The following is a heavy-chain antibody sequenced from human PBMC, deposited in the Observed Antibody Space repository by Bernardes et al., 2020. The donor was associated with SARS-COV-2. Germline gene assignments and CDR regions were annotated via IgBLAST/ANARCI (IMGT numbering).Heavy chain of an antibody. V-gene: IGHV5-51*01. D-gene: IGHD1-1*01. J-gene: IGHJ4*02. Sequence: GESLKISCKGSGYSFTNYWIGWVRQMPGKGLEWMGIIYPGDSDTRYSASFQGQVTISADKSISTAYLQWSSLKASDTAMYYCARLVDAQLFDQYYFDYWGQGTLVTVSS. CDR3: ARLVDAQLFDQYYFDY. CDR2: IYPGDSDT. CDR1: GYSFTNYW.